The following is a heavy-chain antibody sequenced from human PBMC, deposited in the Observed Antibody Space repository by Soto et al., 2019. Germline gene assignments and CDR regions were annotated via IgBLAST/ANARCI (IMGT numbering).Heavy chain of an antibody. CDR2: IYYSGST. D-gene: IGHD3-22*01. J-gene: IGHJ4*02. CDR3: ARVPPSSGYYFDY. V-gene: IGHV4-31*03. Sequence: SETLSITCTVSGGSISSGGYYWSWIRQHPGKGLEWIGYIYYSGSTYYNPSLKSRVTISVDTSKNQFSLKLSSVTAADTAVYYCARVPPSSGYYFDYWGQGTLVTAPQ. CDR1: GGSISSGGYY.